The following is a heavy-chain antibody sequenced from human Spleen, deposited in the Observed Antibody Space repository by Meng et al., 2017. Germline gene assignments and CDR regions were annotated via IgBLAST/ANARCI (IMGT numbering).Heavy chain of an antibody. CDR3: ARGRDSGWYVDY. CDR1: GFTFSNYA. J-gene: IGHJ4*02. V-gene: IGHV3-48*03. Sequence: GESLKISCAASGFTFSNYAMSWVRQTPGKGLEWVSYISSGASTIYYADSVKGRFSISRDNAKNSLYLRMNSLRAEDTAVYYCARGRDSGWYVDYWGQGTLVTVSS. D-gene: IGHD6-19*01. CDR2: ISSGASTI.